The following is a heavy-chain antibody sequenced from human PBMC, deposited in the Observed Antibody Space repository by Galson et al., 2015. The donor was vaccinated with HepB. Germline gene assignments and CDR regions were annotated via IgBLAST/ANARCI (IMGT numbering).Heavy chain of an antibody. CDR3: ASGDLSTTMVRGVIYARDY. D-gene: IGHD3-10*01. CDR1: GFTFSSYS. Sequence: SLRLSCAASGFTFSSYSMNWVRQAPGKGLEWVSSISSSSSYIYYADSVKGRFTISRDNAKNSLYLQMNSLRAEDTAVYYCASGDLSTTMVRGVIYARDYWGQGTLVTVSS. CDR2: ISSSSSYI. J-gene: IGHJ4*02. V-gene: IGHV3-21*01.